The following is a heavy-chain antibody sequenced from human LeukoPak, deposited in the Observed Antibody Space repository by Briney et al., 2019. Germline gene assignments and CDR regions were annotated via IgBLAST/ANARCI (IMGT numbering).Heavy chain of an antibody. J-gene: IGHJ6*02. CDR3: ARDSFGYSGFIAFSGYYYGMDV. CDR1: GFTFSSYW. D-gene: IGHD5-12*01. CDR2: IKQDGSEK. V-gene: IGHV3-7*01. Sequence: GGSLRLSCAASGFTFSSYWMGWVRQAPGKGLEWVANIKQDGSEKYYVDSVKGRFTISRDNAKNSLYLQMNSLRAGDTAVYYCARDSFGYSGFIAFSGYYYGMDVWGQGTTVTVSS.